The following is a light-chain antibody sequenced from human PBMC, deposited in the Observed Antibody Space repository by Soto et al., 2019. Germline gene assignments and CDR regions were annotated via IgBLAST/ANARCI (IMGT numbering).Light chain of an antibody. V-gene: IGLV6-57*03. Sequence: NFMLTQPHSVSESPGKTVTISCTRSSGSIASNYVQWYQQRPGSAPTTVIYEDNQRPSGVPDRFSGSIDSSSNSASLTISGLKTEVEADYYCQSYDSSKTVFGGGTTLTVL. CDR2: EDN. CDR3: QSYDSSKTV. J-gene: IGLJ3*02. CDR1: SGSIASNY.